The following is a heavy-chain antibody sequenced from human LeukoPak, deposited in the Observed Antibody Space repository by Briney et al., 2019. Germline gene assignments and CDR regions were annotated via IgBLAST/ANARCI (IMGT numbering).Heavy chain of an antibody. D-gene: IGHD2-2*01. J-gene: IGHJ4*02. CDR2: VYPNSGAT. CDR1: GYTFNDYY. V-gene: IGHV1-2*02. Sequence: ASVKVSCRTSGYTFNDYYMHWVRQAPGQGPEWMGWVYPNSGATTYAQNFQDRVSLSRDTSISTAYMELSSLRSDDTATYYCAGETVPADGVQYRSLDFWGQGTLVTVSS. CDR3: AGETVPADGVQYRSLDF.